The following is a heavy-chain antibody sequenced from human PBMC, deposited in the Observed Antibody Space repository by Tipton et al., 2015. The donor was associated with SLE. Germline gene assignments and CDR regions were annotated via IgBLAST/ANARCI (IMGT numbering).Heavy chain of an antibody. Sequence: SLRLSCAVSGGSISSSNWWSWVRQPPGKGLEWIGEIYHSGSTNYNPSLKSRVTISVDKSKNQFSLKLSSVTAADTAVYYCARVPYSSGRPGDDAFDIWGQGTMVTVSS. CDR2: IYHSGST. V-gene: IGHV4-4*02. CDR3: ARVPYSSGRPGDDAFDI. D-gene: IGHD6-19*01. J-gene: IGHJ3*02. CDR1: GGSISSSNW.